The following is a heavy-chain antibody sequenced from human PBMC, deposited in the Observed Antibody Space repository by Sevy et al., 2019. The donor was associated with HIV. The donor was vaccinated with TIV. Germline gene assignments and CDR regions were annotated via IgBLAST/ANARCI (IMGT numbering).Heavy chain of an antibody. CDR1: GFTFGDYA. J-gene: IGHJ4*02. V-gene: IGHV3-49*04. Sequence: GGSLRLSCTTSGFTFGDYAMNWVRQAPGKGLEWVAFVKSKADGGTGDDAASVKGRFTISRDDSKSIAYLQMNDLTTVDTGVYYCTRWKGLQSIFDYWGQGALVTVSS. D-gene: IGHD1-1*01. CDR2: VKSKADGGTG. CDR3: TRWKGLQSIFDY.